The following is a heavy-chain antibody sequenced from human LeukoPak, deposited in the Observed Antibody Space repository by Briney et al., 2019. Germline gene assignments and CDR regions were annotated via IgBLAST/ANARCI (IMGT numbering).Heavy chain of an antibody. J-gene: IGHJ4*02. D-gene: IGHD3-22*01. CDR2: IYYSGST. CDR1: GGSISSGGYY. Sequence: MTSETLSLTCTVSGGSISSGGYYWSWIRQHPGKGLEWIGYIYYSGSTYYNPSLKSRVTISVDTSKNQFSLKLSSVTAADTAVYYCAREAPLYDSSGYSSFDYWAREPWSPSPQ. V-gene: IGHV4-31*03. CDR3: AREAPLYDSSGYSSFDY.